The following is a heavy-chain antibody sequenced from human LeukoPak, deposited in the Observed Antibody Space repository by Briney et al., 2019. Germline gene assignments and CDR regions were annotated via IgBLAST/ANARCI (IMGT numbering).Heavy chain of an antibody. Sequence: SQTLSLTCTVSGGSISSGYYWGWIRQPPGKGLEWIGSMFHSGSTYYNPSLKSRVTMSVDTSKNQFSLKLSSVAAADTAVYYCARVRYNWNRDFDYWGQGTLVTVSS. J-gene: IGHJ4*02. CDR1: GGSISSGYY. D-gene: IGHD1-20*01. CDR2: MFHSGST. CDR3: ARVRYNWNRDFDY. V-gene: IGHV4-38-2*02.